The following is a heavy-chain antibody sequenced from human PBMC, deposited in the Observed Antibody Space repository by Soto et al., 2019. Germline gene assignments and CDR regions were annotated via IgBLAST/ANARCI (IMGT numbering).Heavy chain of an antibody. D-gene: IGHD2-2*01. J-gene: IGHJ1*01. CDR3: AREYCSSTSCPFQH. CDR2: ISYDGSNK. Sequence: SLRLSFAASGFTFSSYAMHWVRQAPGKGLEWVAVISYDGSNKYYADSVKGRFTISRDNSKNTLYLQMNSLRAEDTAVYYCAREYCSSTSCPFQHWGQGTLVTVSS. V-gene: IGHV3-30-3*01. CDR1: GFTFSSYA.